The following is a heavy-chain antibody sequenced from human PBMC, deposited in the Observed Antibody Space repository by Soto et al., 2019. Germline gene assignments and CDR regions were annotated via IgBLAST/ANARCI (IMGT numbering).Heavy chain of an antibody. CDR1: GGTFSRYT. V-gene: IGHV1-69*02. J-gene: IGHJ5*02. D-gene: IGHD3-10*01. CDR2: IIPIAAIA. CDR3: ARGSTIVRGAPSWFDP. Sequence: QVQLVQSGAEVKKPGSSVKVSCKASGGTFSRYTINWVRQAPGHGLEWMGRIIPIAAIANYTQKFQGRVTITVDKSSTTAYMGLSSLRSDDTAVYYCARGSTIVRGAPSWFDPWGQGTLVTVSS.